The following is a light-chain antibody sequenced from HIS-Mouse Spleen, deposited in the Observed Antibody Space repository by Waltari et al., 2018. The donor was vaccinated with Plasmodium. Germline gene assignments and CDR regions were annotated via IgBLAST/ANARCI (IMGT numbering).Light chain of an antibody. CDR1: SLRSYY. V-gene: IGLV3-19*01. Sequence: SSELTQDPAVSVALGQTVRITCQGDSLRSYYASWYQQKPGQAPVLVIYGKNNRPSGIPDRFSGSSSGNTASLTISGVQAEDEADYYCQSADSSGTPNWVFGGGTKLTVL. J-gene: IGLJ3*02. CDR3: QSADSSGTPNWV. CDR2: GKN.